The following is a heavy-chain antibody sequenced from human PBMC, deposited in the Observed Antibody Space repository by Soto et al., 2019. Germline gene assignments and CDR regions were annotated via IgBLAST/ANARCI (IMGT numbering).Heavy chain of an antibody. CDR2: ISYDGSNK. Sequence: QVQLVESGGGVVQPGRSLRLSCAASGFTFSSYAMHWVRQAPGKGLEWVAVISYDGSNKYYADSVKGRFTISRDNSKNTLYLQMNSLRAEDTAVYYCAREQQLVSWGQGTLVTVSS. V-gene: IGHV3-30-3*01. CDR1: GFTFSSYA. J-gene: IGHJ4*02. D-gene: IGHD6-13*01. CDR3: AREQQLVS.